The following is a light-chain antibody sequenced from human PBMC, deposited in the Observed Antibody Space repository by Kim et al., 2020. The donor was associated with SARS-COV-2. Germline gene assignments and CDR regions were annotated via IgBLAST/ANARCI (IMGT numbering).Light chain of an antibody. J-gene: IGLJ2*01. CDR1: SLRKYY. V-gene: IGLV3-19*01. CDR3: NSRDTSHFVI. CDR2: GKN. Sequence: SSELTQDPAVSVALGQTARITCQGDSLRKYYATWYQQKPGQAPVLLISGKNNRPSGIPDRFSGSSSGNTASLTIAGAQAEDEADYYCNSRDTSHFVIFGGGTQLTVL.